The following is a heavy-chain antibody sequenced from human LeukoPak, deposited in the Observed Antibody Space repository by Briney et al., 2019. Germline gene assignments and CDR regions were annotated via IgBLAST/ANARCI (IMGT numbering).Heavy chain of an antibody. D-gene: IGHD3-3*01. CDR2: TNPDGSIK. CDR1: GFIFGGYW. J-gene: IGHJ4*02. V-gene: IGHV3-7*01. CDR3: VSGFLQWLY. Sequence: GGSLRLSCAASGFIFGGYWMSWVRQAPGRGLEWVANTNPDGSIKYYVDSVNGRFTISRDNAKNSLYLQMNSLRAEDTAAYYCVSGFLQWLYWGQGTLVTVSS.